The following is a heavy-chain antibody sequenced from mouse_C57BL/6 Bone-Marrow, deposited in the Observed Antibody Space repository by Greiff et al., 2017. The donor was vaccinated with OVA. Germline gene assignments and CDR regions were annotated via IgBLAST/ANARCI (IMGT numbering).Heavy chain of an antibody. CDR3: ARERTVYAMDY. CDR2: IHPNSGST. J-gene: IGHJ4*01. V-gene: IGHV1-64*01. CDR1: GYTFTSYW. Sequence: QVQLQQPGAELVKPGASVKLSCKASGYTFTSYWMHWVKQRPGQGLEWIGMIHPNSGSTNYNEKLKSKATLTVDKASSTAYMQLSSMTAEDSAVYYCARERTVYAMDYWGQGTSVTVSS.